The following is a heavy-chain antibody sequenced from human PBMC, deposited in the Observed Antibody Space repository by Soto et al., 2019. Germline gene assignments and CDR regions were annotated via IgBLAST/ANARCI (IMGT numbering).Heavy chain of an antibody. V-gene: IGHV3-21*04. CDR1: GFTFSSYT. CDR2: ISSGSSYI. J-gene: IGHJ6*02. Sequence: GGSLRLSCAASGFTFSSYTMNWVRQAPGKGLEWVSSISSGSSYIYYADSMKGRFTISRDNAKNSLYLQMNSLKASDTAMYYCASLYGMDVWGQGTTVTVSS. CDR3: ASLYGMDV.